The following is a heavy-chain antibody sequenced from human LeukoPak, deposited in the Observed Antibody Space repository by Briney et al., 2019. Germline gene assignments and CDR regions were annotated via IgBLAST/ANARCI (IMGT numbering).Heavy chain of an antibody. J-gene: IGHJ6*03. CDR1: GFTFSSYA. V-gene: IGHV3-23*01. CDR3: AKDLADRPNFYYYYMDV. CDR2: ISGSGSSS. Sequence: GGSLRLSCAVSGFTFSSYAMSWVRQAPGKGLEWVSVISGSGSSSYYANSVKGRFTISRDNSNNTLNLQMNSLRAEDTAIYYCAKDLADRPNFYYYYMDVWGKGTTVTVSS. D-gene: IGHD6-6*01.